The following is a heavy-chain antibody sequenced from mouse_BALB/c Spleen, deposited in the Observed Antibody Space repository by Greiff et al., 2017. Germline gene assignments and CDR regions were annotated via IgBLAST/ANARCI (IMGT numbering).Heavy chain of an antibody. V-gene: IGHV5-6-3*01. CDR1: GFTFSSYG. J-gene: IGHJ4*01. CDR2: INSNGGST. D-gene: IGHD2-10*01. CDR3: ARDPYYGNYGRMDY. Sequence: EVQRVESGGGLVQPGGSLKLSCAASGFTFSSYGMSWVRQTPDKRLELVATINSNGGSTYYPDSVKGRFTISRDNAKNTLYLQMSSLKSEDTAMYYCARDPYYGNYGRMDYWGQGTSVTVSS.